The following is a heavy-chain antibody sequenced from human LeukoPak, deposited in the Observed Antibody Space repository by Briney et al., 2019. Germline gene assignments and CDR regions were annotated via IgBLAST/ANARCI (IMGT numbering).Heavy chain of an antibody. CDR1: GFTLSTYW. D-gene: IGHD2-2*01. CDR3: ATVSYCSSTSCPGIDY. Sequence: GGSLRLSCAASGFTLSTYWMSWVRQAPGKGLEWVANTNQEGSEKYYVDSVKGRFTISKDNAKNALYLQMNSLRAEDTAVYYCATVSYCSSTSCPGIDYWGQGTLVTVSS. J-gene: IGHJ4*02. V-gene: IGHV3-7*03. CDR2: TNQEGSEK.